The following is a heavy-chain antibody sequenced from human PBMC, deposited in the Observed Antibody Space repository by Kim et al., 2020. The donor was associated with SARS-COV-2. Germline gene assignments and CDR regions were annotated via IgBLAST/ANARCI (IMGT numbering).Heavy chain of an antibody. V-gene: IGHV4-59*01. CDR3: ARDLRIAVAGNNVGFDP. J-gene: IGHJ5*02. D-gene: IGHD6-19*01. Sequence: LKSRVTISVDTSKNQFSLKLSSVTAADTAVYYCARDLRIAVAGNNVGFDPWGQGTLVTVSS.